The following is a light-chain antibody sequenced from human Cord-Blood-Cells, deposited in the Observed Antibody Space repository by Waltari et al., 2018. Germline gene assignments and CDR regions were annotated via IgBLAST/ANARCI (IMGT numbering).Light chain of an antibody. J-gene: IGLJ1*01. CDR2: QDS. Sequence: SYELTQPPSVSVSPGPTARITVPGDKLGAKYACWYQQKPGQSPVLVIYQDSNRPSGIPERFSGSNSGNTATLTISGTQAMDEADYYCQAWDSSTAVFGTGTKVTVL. CDR3: QAWDSSTAV. CDR1: KLGAKY. V-gene: IGLV3-1*01.